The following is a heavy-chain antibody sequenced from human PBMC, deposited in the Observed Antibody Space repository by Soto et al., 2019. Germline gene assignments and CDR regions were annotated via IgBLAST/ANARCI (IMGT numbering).Heavy chain of an antibody. V-gene: IGHV1-58*02. CDR2: IVVGSGNT. D-gene: IGHD2-15*01. CDR1: GFTFTSSA. CDR3: AAGHVPRRYCSGGSCYSLGFDI. Sequence: SVKVSCKASGFTFTSSAMQWVRQARGQRLEWIGWIVVGSGNTNYAQKFQERVTITRDMSTSTAYMELSSLRSEDTAVYYCAAGHVPRRYCSGGSCYSLGFDIWGQGTMVTVSS. J-gene: IGHJ3*02.